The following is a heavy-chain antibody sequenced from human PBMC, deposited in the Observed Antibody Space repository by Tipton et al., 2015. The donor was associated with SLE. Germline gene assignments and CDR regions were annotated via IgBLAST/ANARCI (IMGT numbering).Heavy chain of an antibody. Sequence: LRLSCTVSGDSFSSGSSSWNWVRQPAGKGLEWIGLIYNSGITNYNPSLQSRVTLSVDMSKNQISLRLSSVTAADTGVYYCVKSVVVVSPRDYYYYMDVWGKGTTVTVSS. CDR3: VKSVVVVSPRDYYYYMDV. V-gene: IGHV4-61*02. CDR1: GDSFSSGSSS. CDR2: IYNSGIT. J-gene: IGHJ6*03. D-gene: IGHD2-15*01.